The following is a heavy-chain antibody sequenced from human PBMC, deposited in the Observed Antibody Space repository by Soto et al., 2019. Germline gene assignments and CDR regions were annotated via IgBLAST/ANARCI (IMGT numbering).Heavy chain of an antibody. CDR1: GFTFSSYG. J-gene: IGHJ6*02. D-gene: IGHD5-18*01. V-gene: IGHV3-30*18. Sequence: QVQLVESGGGVVQPGRSLRLSCAASGFTFSSYGMHWVRQAPGKGLEWVAVISYDGSNKYYADSVKGRFTISRDNSKNTLYLQMNSLRAEDTAVYYCAKDLPETAMAALRMFYYYYGMDVWGQGTTVTVSS. CDR3: AKDLPETAMAALRMFYYYYGMDV. CDR2: ISYDGSNK.